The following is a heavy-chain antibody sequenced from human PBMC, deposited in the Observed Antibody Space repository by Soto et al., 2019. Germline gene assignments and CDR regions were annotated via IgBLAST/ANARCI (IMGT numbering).Heavy chain of an antibody. J-gene: IGHJ4*02. CDR3: ARDRTIFDRRYFDY. V-gene: IGHV4-31*03. D-gene: IGHD1-1*01. CDR1: GGSISSGGYY. Sequence: QVQLQESGPGLVKPSQTLSLTCTVSGGSISSGGYYWSWIRQHPGTGLEWIGYIYYSGSTYYNPSLKSRVTISVDTSKNQFSLKLSSVTAADTAVYYCARDRTIFDRRYFDYWGQGTLVTVSS. CDR2: IYYSGST.